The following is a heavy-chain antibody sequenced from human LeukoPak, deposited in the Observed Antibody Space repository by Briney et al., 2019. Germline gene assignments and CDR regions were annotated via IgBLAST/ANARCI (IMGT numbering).Heavy chain of an antibody. CDR3: ARDNSVGDNAWWFDP. D-gene: IGHD1-26*01. CDR1: GYTFTGYY. CDR2: INPNSGGT. V-gene: IGHV1-2*02. Sequence: AAVRVSCKASGYTFTGYYMHWVRQAPGQGLEWMGWINPNSGGTNYAQKFQGRVTMTRDMSTSTDYMELSSLRSEDTAIYYCARDNSVGDNAWWFDPWGQGTLVTVSS. J-gene: IGHJ5*02.